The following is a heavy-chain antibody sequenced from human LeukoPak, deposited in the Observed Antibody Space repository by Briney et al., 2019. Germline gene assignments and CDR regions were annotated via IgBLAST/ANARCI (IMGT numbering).Heavy chain of an antibody. V-gene: IGHV3-9*03. CDR3: AKGVTRDSDAFDI. CDR1: GFTFDDYA. CDR2: ISWNSGSI. Sequence: GGSLRLSCAASGFTFDDYAMHWVRQAPGKGLEWVSGISWNSGSIGYADSVKGRFTISRDNAKNSLYLQMNSLRAEDMALYYCAKGVTRDSDAFDIWGQGTMVTVSS. J-gene: IGHJ3*02. D-gene: IGHD2-21*02.